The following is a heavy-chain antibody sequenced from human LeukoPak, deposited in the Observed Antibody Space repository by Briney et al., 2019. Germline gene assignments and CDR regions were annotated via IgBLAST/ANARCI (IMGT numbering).Heavy chain of an antibody. Sequence: PGGSLRLSCVTSGFTFTNHWMSWVRQAPGKGLEWVANIREDGGHTNYVDSVKGRFTISRDNAKNSLFLQMDGLRVDDTAVYYCARDLSRWNWKAWFDPWGQGTLVTVSS. J-gene: IGHJ5*02. V-gene: IGHV3-7*01. CDR3: ARDLSRWNWKAWFDP. D-gene: IGHD6-13*01. CDR2: IREDGGHT. CDR1: GFTFTNHW.